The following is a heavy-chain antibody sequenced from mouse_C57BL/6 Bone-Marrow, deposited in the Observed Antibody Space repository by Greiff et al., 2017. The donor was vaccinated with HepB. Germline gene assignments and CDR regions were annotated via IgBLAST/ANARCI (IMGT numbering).Heavy chain of an antibody. V-gene: IGHV14-4*01. CDR2: IDPENGDT. Sequence: DVQLQESGAELVRPGASVKLSCTASGFNIKDDYMHWVKQRPEQGLEWIGWIDPENGDTEYASKFQGKATITADTSSNTAYLQLSSLTSEDTAVYYCTTYRATYAMDYWGQGTSVTVSS. CDR1: GFNIKDDY. CDR3: TTYRATYAMDY. J-gene: IGHJ4*01. D-gene: IGHD3-1*01.